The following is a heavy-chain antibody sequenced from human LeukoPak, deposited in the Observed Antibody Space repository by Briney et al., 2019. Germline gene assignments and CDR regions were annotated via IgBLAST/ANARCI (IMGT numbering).Heavy chain of an antibody. D-gene: IGHD6-19*01. CDR1: GFTFSSYA. CDR3: ARAPGGPYSSGSWFDP. V-gene: IGHV3-30*04. J-gene: IGHJ5*02. CDR2: ISYDGSNK. Sequence: TGGSLRLSCAASGFTFSSYAMHWVRQAPGKGLEWVAVISYDGSNKYYADSVKGRFTISRDNSKNTLYLQMNSLRAEDTAVYYCARAPGGPYSSGSWFDPWGQGTLVSLSS.